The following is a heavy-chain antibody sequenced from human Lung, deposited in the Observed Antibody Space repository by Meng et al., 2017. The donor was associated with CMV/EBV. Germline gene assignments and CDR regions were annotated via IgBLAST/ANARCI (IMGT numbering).Heavy chain of an antibody. D-gene: IGHD3-16*02. Sequence: GGSLRLSCAASGFAFSPYTMHWVRQAPGKGLEWVSSITTATSYIKYADSVKGRFTISRDNAKHSVYLQMNSLRAEDTAVYYCAREEDSYTAYGHFDHWGQGTXVTVSS. CDR3: AREEDSYTAYGHFDH. J-gene: IGHJ4*02. CDR1: GFAFSPYT. V-gene: IGHV3-21*01. CDR2: ITTATSYI.